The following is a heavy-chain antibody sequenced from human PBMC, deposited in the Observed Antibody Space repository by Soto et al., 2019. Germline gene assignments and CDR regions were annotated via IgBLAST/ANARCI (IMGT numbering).Heavy chain of an antibody. CDR2: ISSNGGST. D-gene: IGHD3-3*01. Sequence: GGSLRLSCAASGFTFSSYAMHWVRQAPGKGLEYVSAISSNGGSTYYANSVKGRFTISRDNSKNTLYLQMVSLRAEDMAVYYCARGLHYDFWSGWPPNNWFDPWGQGTLVTVSS. CDR3: ARGLHYDFWSGWPPNNWFDP. CDR1: GFTFSSYA. J-gene: IGHJ5*02. V-gene: IGHV3-64*01.